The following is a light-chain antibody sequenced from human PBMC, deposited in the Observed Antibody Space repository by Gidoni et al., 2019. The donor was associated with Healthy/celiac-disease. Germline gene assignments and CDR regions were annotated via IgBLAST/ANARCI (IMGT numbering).Light chain of an antibody. Sequence: DNQMTQTPSTLSASVGDRVTITCRASQSISSWLAWYQQKPGKAPKLLIYKASSLESRVPSRFSGSGSGTEFTLTISSLQPDDFATYYCQQYNSYRYTFGQGTKLEIK. J-gene: IGKJ2*01. V-gene: IGKV1-5*03. CDR3: QQYNSYRYT. CDR2: KAS. CDR1: QSISSW.